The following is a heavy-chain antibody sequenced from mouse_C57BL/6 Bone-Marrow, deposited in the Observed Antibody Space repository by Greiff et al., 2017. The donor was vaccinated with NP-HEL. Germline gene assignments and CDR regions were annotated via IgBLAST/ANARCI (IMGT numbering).Heavy chain of an antibody. J-gene: IGHJ3*01. CDR1: GYTFTDYE. Sequence: QVQLQQSGAELVRPGASVTLSCTASGYTFTDYEMHWVQQTPVHGLEWIGAIDPETGGTAYHQKFKGQAILTADKSSSTAYKELRSLTAEYSAVYYCTRGYGGLFAYWGQGTLVTVSA. CDR3: TRGYGGLFAY. V-gene: IGHV1-15*01. D-gene: IGHD1-1*01. CDR2: IDPETGGT.